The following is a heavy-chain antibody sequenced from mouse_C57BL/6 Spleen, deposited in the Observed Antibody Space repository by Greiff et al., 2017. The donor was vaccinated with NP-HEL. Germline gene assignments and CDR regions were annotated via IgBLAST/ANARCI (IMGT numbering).Heavy chain of an antibody. CDR3: ARMAWLLPAMDY. D-gene: IGHD2-3*01. Sequence: QVQLQQSGPGLVQPSQSLSITCTVSGFSLTSYGVHWVRQSPGKGLEWLGVIWSGGSTDYNAAFISRLSISKDNSKSQVFFKMNSLQADDTAIYYCARMAWLLPAMDYWGQGTSVTVSS. V-gene: IGHV2-2*01. CDR2: IWSGGST. CDR1: GFSLTSYG. J-gene: IGHJ4*01.